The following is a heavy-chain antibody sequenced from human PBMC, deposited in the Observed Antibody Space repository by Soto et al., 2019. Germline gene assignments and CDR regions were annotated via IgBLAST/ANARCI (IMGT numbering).Heavy chain of an antibody. CDR1: GYTFTSYG. Sequence: ASVKVSCKASGYTFTSYGISWVRQAPGQGLEWMGWISAYNGNTNYAQKIQGRVTMTTDTSTSTAYMELRSLRSDDTAVYYCARSRITIFGVVIKENWFDPWGQGTLVTVSS. CDR3: ARSRITIFGVVIKENWFDP. V-gene: IGHV1-18*01. J-gene: IGHJ5*02. D-gene: IGHD3-3*01. CDR2: ISAYNGNT.